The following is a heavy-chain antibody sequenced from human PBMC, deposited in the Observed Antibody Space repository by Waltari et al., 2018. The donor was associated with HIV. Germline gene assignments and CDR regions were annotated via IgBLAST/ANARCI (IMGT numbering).Heavy chain of an antibody. CDR1: GYTLTELY. D-gene: IGHD3-10*01. CDR3: ATEGISMVRGVYGMDV. J-gene: IGHJ6*02. CDR2: FDPEDGET. Sequence: QVQLVQSGAEVKKPGASVEVSCKVSGYTLTELYMHWVRQAPGKGREWMGGFDPEDGETIYAQKFQGRVTMTEDTSTDTAYMELSSLRSEDTAVYYCATEGISMVRGVYGMDVWGQGTTVTVSS. V-gene: IGHV1-24*01.